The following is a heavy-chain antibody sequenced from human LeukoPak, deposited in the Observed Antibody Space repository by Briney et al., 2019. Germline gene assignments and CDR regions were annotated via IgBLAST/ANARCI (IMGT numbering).Heavy chain of an antibody. CDR2: ISGSGGST. V-gene: IGHV3-23*01. Sequence: GGSLRLSCAASGFTFSSYAMSWGRHAPGTGLEWVSAISGSGGSTYYVDSVKGRFTISRDNSMNELYLQMNSLRAEDTAVYYCAKDPHPYDYVWGSYRYWGQGTLVTVSS. D-gene: IGHD3-16*02. CDR1: GFTFSSYA. J-gene: IGHJ4*02. CDR3: AKDPHPYDYVWGSYRY.